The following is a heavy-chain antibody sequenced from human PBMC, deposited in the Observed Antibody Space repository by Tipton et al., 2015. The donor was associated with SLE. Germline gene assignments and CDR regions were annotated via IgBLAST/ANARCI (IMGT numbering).Heavy chain of an antibody. CDR1: GGSFSGYY. J-gene: IGHJ4*02. V-gene: IGHV4-34*01. D-gene: IGHD2-21*02. CDR3: ATRMESGDLVYFDY. Sequence: TLSLTCAVYGGSFSGYYWSWIRQPPGKGLEWIGEINHSGSTNYNPSFKSRVTISVDTSKNQFSLKLSSVTATDTAVYYCATRMESGDLVYFDYWGQGTLVTVSS. CDR2: INHSGST.